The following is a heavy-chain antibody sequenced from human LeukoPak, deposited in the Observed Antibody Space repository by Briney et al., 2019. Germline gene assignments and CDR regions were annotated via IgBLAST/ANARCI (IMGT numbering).Heavy chain of an antibody. V-gene: IGHV3-7*01. CDR1: GFTFSDYW. CDR2: IQPHGREK. J-gene: IGHJ4*02. D-gene: IGHD6-13*01. Sequence: PGGSLRLSCAASGFTFSDYWMSWVRQAPGKGLEWVANIQPHGREKYSVDSVKDRFAISRDNAKNSLYLQMNSLRAEDTAVYYCAKVLSSTSRLTPFDFWGQGTLVTVSS. CDR3: AKVLSSTSRLTPFDF.